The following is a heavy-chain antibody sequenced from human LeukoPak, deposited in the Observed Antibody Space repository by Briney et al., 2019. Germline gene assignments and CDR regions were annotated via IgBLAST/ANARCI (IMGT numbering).Heavy chain of an antibody. CDR2: FDPEDGET. Sequence: ASVKVSCKVSGYTLTELSMHWVRQAPGKGLEWMGGFDPEDGETIYAQKSQGRVTMTEDTSTDTAYMELSSLRSEDTAVYYCATVGRPGYYYDSSGSDYWGQGTLVTVSS. CDR3: ATVGRPGYYYDSSGSDY. J-gene: IGHJ4*02. CDR1: GYTLTELS. D-gene: IGHD3-22*01. V-gene: IGHV1-24*01.